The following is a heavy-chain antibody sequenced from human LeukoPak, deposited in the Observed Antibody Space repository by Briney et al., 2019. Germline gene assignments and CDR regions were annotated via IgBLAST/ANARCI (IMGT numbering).Heavy chain of an antibody. CDR3: ARSEMGYYNYYMDV. CDR2: ISSSRTT. V-gene: IGHV3-48*04. CDR1: GFPFSSYS. D-gene: IGHD5-24*01. J-gene: IGHJ6*03. Sequence: GGSLRLSCAASGFPFSSYSMNWVRQAPGEGLEWVSYISSSRTTSYADSVKGRFTISRDNAKNSLYLQMNSLRAEDTAVYYCARSEMGYYNYYMDVWGKGTTVTISS.